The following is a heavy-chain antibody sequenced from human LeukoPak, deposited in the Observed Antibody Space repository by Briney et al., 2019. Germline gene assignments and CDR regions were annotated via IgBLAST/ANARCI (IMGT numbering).Heavy chain of an antibody. CDR1: GGSISSYY. Sequence: SETLSLTCTVSGGSISSYYWGWIRQPPGKGLEWIGSIYYTGSTYYNPSLKSRVTISVDTSKNQFSLKLRSVTAADTAVYYCARGSAIVVDPGLDYWGQGTLVTVSS. J-gene: IGHJ4*02. CDR2: IYYTGST. V-gene: IGHV4-39*07. CDR3: ARGSAIVVDPGLDY. D-gene: IGHD3-22*01.